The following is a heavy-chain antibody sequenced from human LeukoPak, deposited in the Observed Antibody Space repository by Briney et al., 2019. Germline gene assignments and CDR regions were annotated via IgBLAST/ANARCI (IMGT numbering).Heavy chain of an antibody. CDR1: GGSISRTNYY. Sequence: SETLSLTCTVSGGSISRTNYYWEWIRQPPGRGLEWIGIVDYSGSTYYNPSLRSRLTMSVDTSKSQFSLNLSSVTAADTAVYYCARESQLGVFDYWGQGTLVTVSS. V-gene: IGHV4-39*07. D-gene: IGHD5-24*01. J-gene: IGHJ4*02. CDR3: ARESQLGVFDY. CDR2: VDYSGST.